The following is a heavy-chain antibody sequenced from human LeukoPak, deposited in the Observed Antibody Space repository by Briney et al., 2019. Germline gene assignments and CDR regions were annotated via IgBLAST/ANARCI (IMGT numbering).Heavy chain of an antibody. D-gene: IGHD6-13*01. CDR1: GGSISSYY. CDR3: ARGRIAAADPDYYYYYYMDV. CDR2: IYYSGST. J-gene: IGHJ6*03. Sequence: SETLSLTCTVSGGSISSYYWRWIRQPPGKGLEWIGYIYYSGSTNYNPSLKRRVTISVDTSKNQFSLKLSSVTAADTAVYYCARGRIAAADPDYYYYYYMDVWGKGTTVTVSS. V-gene: IGHV4-59*01.